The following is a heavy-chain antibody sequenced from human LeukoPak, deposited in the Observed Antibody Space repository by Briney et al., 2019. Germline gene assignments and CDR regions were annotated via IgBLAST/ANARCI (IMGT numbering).Heavy chain of an antibody. J-gene: IGHJ4*02. V-gene: IGHV3-74*01. CDR2: ISGDASST. Sequence: GGSLRLSCAASGFTFSSHLMHWVRQAPGKGLVWVSRISGDASSTDYADSVKGRFTISRDNAKNTLFLQMNSLRDEDTAVYYCARSNYHFDRWGQGTLVTVSS. D-gene: IGHD5-24*01. CDR1: GFTFSSHL. CDR3: ARSNYHFDR.